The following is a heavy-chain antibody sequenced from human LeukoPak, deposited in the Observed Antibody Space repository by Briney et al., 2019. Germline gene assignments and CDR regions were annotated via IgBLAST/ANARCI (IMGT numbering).Heavy chain of an antibody. J-gene: IGHJ4*02. D-gene: IGHD6-13*01. CDR1: GFTFSSYG. CDR3: AKESSSWYGGYYFDY. Sequence: GGSLRLSCAASGFTFSSYGMHWVRQAPGKGLEWVAVISYDGSNKYYADSVKGRFTISRDNSKNTLYLQMNSLRAEDTAVYYCAKESSSWYGGYYFDYWGQGTLVTVSS. V-gene: IGHV3-30*18. CDR2: ISYDGSNK.